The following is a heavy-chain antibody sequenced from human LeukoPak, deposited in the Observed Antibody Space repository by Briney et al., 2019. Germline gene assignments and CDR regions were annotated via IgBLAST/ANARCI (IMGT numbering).Heavy chain of an antibody. J-gene: IGHJ6*02. CDR1: GYTFTGYY. CDR3: ARELFYYDSSGYYYGTDSYYYGMDV. D-gene: IGHD3-22*01. V-gene: IGHV1-2*02. CDR2: INPTSGGT. Sequence: ASVKVSCTASGYTFTGYYLHWVRRAPGQGLELMGWINPTSGGTNYAQKFHGRVTMTRDTSISTAYMELSRLRSDDTAVYYCARELFYYDSSGYYYGTDSYYYGMDVWGQGTTVTVSS.